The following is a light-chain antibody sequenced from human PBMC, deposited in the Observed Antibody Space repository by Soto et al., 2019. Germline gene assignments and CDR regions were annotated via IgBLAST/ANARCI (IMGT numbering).Light chain of an antibody. J-gene: IGLJ1*01. V-gene: IGLV3-21*02. CDR2: DGS. Sequence: SDEMTHPPSVSLAPGQTARITCGGNNIGIYSVHWYQQRPGQAPVLVVYDGSDRPSGIPERFSGSNSGNTATLTIGRVEAADEAEYYCQVWDNNGGHNYVFGTGTKVTVL. CDR1: NIGIYS. CDR3: QVWDNNGGHNYV.